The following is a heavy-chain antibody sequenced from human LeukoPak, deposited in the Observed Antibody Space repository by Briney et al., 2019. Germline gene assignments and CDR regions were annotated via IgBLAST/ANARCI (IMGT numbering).Heavy chain of an antibody. CDR3: AKDLGYYDSSGPRCCY. J-gene: IGHJ4*02. CDR1: GFSFCSYA. CDR2: ISGSGGST. V-gene: IGHV3-23*01. D-gene: IGHD3-22*01. Sequence: PGGSLRLSCSASGFSFCSYALSWVRQAPGKGLEWVSAISGSGGSTYYADSVKGRFTISRDNSKNTLYLQMNSLRAEDTAVYYCAKDLGYYDSSGPRCCYWGQGTLVTVSS.